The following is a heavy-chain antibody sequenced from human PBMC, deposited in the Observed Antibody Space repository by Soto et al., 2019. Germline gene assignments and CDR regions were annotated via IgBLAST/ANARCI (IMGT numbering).Heavy chain of an antibody. CDR2: INHSGST. CDR1: GGSFSGYY. V-gene: IGHV4-34*01. D-gene: IGHD2-15*01. Sequence: SETLSLTCAVYGGSFSGYYWSWIRQPPGKGLEWIGEINHSGSTNYNPSLKSRVTISVDTSKNQFSLKLSSVTAADTAVYYCARDYRGDCSGGSCYSDYYSYYMDVWGKGTTVTVSS. J-gene: IGHJ6*03. CDR3: ARDYRGDCSGGSCYSDYYSYYMDV.